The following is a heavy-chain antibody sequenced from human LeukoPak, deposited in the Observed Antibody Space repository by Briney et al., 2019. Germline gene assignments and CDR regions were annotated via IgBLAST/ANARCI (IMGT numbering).Heavy chain of an antibody. CDR1: GFIFSSYG. CDR2: ISGSGGST. Sequence: GGSLRLSCAASGFIFSSYGMHWVRQAPGKGLEWVSAISGSGGSTYYADSVKGRFTISRDNSKNTLYLQMNSLRAEDTAVYYCAKTSSWLNDYWGQGTLVTVSS. CDR3: AKTSSWLNDY. D-gene: IGHD6-13*01. J-gene: IGHJ4*02. V-gene: IGHV3-23*01.